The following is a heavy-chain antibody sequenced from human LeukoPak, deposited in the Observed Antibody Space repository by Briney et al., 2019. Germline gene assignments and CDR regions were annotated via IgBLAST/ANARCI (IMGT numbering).Heavy chain of an antibody. J-gene: IGHJ4*02. V-gene: IGHV4-59*01. CDR1: GGSISSYY. CDR3: ARGPGPFDY. Sequence: SETLSLTCTVSGGSISSYYWSWIRQPPGKGLEWIGYIYYSGSTNCNPSLKSRVTISVDTSKNQFSLNLSSVTAADTAVYYCARGPGPFDYWGQGTLVTVSS. CDR2: IYYSGST.